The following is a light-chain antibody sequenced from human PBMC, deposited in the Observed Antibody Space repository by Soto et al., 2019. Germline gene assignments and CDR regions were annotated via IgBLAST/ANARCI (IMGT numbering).Light chain of an antibody. CDR3: QQYYRSPLS. Sequence: DIVMTQSPDSLAVSLGERATINCKSSQSVFSISDSRDYLAWFQQKPGQPPKLILYWTSTRESGVPNRFSGSGSGTDFTLTISNLQAEDVAVYFCQQYYRSPLSFGGGTKVDI. V-gene: IGKV4-1*01. CDR2: WTS. CDR1: QSVFSISDSRDY. J-gene: IGKJ4*01.